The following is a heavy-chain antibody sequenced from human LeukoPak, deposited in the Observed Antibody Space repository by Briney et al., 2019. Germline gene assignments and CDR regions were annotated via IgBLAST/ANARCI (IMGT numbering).Heavy chain of an antibody. Sequence: GGSLRLSCAASGFTFSLYEMNWVRQAPGKGLEWVGRIKSNADGGTIDYGAPVKSRFSISRDDSKSTLYLQMGSLNTEDTAVYYCTTYSGSVNYYRWGQGTLVTVSS. CDR1: GFTFSLYE. V-gene: IGHV3-15*01. CDR2: IKSNADGGTI. J-gene: IGHJ4*02. CDR3: TTYSGSVNYYR. D-gene: IGHD3-10*01.